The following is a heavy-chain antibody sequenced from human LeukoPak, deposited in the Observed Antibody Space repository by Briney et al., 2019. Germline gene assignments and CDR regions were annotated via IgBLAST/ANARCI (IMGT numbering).Heavy chain of an antibody. CDR2: ISSSSSTI. D-gene: IGHD3-10*01. J-gene: IGHJ4*02. CDR1: GFTFSSYS. Sequence: PGGSLRLSCAASGFTFSSYSMNWVRQAPGKGLEWVSYISSSSSTIYYADSVKGRFTISRDNAKNSLYLQMNSLRAEDTAVYYCARDRGVMVRGDYYFDYWGQGTLVTVSS. CDR3: ARDRGVMVRGDYYFDY. V-gene: IGHV3-48*01.